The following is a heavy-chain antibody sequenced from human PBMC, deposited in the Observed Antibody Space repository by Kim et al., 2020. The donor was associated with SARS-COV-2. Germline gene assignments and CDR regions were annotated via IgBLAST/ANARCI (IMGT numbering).Heavy chain of an antibody. CDR2: LRYSGSHT. Sequence: GGSLRLSCAASGFMFSNYAMSWVRQAPGKGLEWVSALRYSGSHTYYADSVRGRFTISRDNSKNTLYLHMSSLRAEDTAIYYCAKAAYCTSISCYTFFDYWGPGTLVTVSS. CDR3: AKAAYCTSISCYTFFDY. CDR1: GFMFSNYA. D-gene: IGHD2-2*02. J-gene: IGHJ4*02. V-gene: IGHV3-23*01.